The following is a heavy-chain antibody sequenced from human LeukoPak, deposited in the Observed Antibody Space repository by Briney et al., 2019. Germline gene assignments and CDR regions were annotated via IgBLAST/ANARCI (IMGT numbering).Heavy chain of an antibody. Sequence: PSETLSLTCSVFGDSVTSYYWSWIRQPPGKGLEWIGYVSYDGTTNYTPSLRSRVIMSVDTAKNNISLRLTSVTAADTAVYYCARLGCYGDGCYNHWGRGTLVTVSP. CDR3: ARLGCYGDGCYNH. V-gene: IGHV4-59*08. D-gene: IGHD2-8*02. J-gene: IGHJ4*02. CDR1: GDSVTSYY. CDR2: VSYDGTT.